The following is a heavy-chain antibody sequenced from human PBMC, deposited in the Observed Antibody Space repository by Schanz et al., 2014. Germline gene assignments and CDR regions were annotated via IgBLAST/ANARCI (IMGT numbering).Heavy chain of an antibody. V-gene: IGHV3-23*01. CDR2: ITGSGAT. J-gene: IGHJ4*02. Sequence: VQLLESGGGLVQPGGSLRLSCAASGFTFRVFAMNWVRQAPGKGLEWVSIITGSGATYYADSVKGRFTISRDNSENTLYLQMNSLRAEDTAVYYCAKDVDFWSGYYLDYWGQGTLVTVSS. D-gene: IGHD3-3*01. CDR1: GFTFRVFA. CDR3: AKDVDFWSGYYLDY.